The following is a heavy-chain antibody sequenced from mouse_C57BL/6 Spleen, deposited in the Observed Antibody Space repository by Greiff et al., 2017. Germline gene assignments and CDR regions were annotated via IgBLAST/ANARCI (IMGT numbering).Heavy chain of an antibody. V-gene: IGHV5-9-1*02. J-gene: IGHJ3*01. CDR3: TSDHSNWDFAY. D-gene: IGHD4-1*01. Sequence: EVMLVESGEGLVKPGGSLKLSCAASGFTFSSYAMSWVRQTPEKRLEWVAYISSGGDYIYYAATVKGRFTISRDNARNTLYLQMISLKSKDTAMYYCTSDHSNWDFAYWGQGTLVTVSA. CDR1: GFTFSSYA. CDR2: ISSGGDYI.